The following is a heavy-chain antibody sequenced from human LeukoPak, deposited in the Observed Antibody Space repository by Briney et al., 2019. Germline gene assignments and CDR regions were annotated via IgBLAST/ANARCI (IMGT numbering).Heavy chain of an antibody. V-gene: IGHV4-39*01. CDR1: GASISSRTYY. CDR2: IFYSGRT. J-gene: IGHJ4*02. Sequence: SETLSLTCSVSGASISSRTYYWGWIRQPPGKGLEWIGSIFYSGRTYYSPSLKSRVTISVDTSKSQFSLKLSSVTAADTAVYYCARLYAGTRPPDYWGQGTLVTVSS. D-gene: IGHD3-10*01. CDR3: ARLYAGTRPPDY.